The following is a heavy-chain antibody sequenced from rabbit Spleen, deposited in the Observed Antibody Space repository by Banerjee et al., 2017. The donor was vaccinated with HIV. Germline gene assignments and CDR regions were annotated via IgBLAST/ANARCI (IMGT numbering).Heavy chain of an antibody. D-gene: IGHD4-1*01. CDR2: IYPVFVGT. V-gene: IGHV1S43*01. Sequence: QEQLVESGGGLVTPGGSLKLSCKASGFTISSNYWMYWVRQAPGKGLEWIAYIYPVFVGTWYASWVNGRFTISRSNSLNTVDLQVTSLTAADTATYFCARDSGGGWGYDSDPWGPGTLVTVS. CDR1: GFTISSNYW. CDR3: ARDSGGGWGYDSDP. J-gene: IGHJ6*02.